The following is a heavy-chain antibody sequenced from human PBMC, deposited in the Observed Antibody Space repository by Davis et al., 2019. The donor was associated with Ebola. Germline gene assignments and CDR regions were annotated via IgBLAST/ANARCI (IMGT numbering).Heavy chain of an antibody. J-gene: IGHJ6*03. CDR2: TSGSGGST. D-gene: IGHD2-2*01. CDR1: GFTFNKYA. V-gene: IGHV3-23*01. Sequence: PGGSLRLSCPASGFTFNKYAMSWVRQAAGNGLEWVSSTSGSGGSTSYAGSVKGRFTISRDISKNTLYLQMNSLRAEDTAIYYCAKGALEYQPYYYMDVWGKGTTVTVSS. CDR3: AKGALEYQPYYYMDV.